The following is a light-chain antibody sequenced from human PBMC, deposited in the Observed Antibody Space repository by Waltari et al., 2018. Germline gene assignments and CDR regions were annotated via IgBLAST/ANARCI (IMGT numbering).Light chain of an antibody. CDR1: CRDVGTYNH. CDR3: CSYAGNFTWV. Sequence: QSALTQPASVSGSLGQSITISCTGTCRDVGTYNHVSWYRQHPGKAPKLLIFDVTARPSGVSNRFSGSKSGNTASLTISGLQAEDEADYYCCSYAGNFTWVFGGGTKLTVL. CDR2: DVT. V-gene: IGLV2-23*02. J-gene: IGLJ3*02.